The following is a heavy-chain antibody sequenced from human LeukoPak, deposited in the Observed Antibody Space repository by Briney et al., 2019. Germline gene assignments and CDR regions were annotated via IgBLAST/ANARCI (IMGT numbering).Heavy chain of an antibody. V-gene: IGHV3-74*01. CDR1: GFSLSSNG. CDR3: ARATLDGCNSPGLDY. J-gene: IGHJ4*02. D-gene: IGHD5-24*01. Sequence: QPGRSLRLSCAASGFSLSSNGMHWVRQAPGKGLVWVSRIKSDGSSTSYADSVKGRFTISRDNAKNTLYLQMNSLRAEDTAVYYCARATLDGCNSPGLDYWGQGTLVTVSS. CDR2: IKSDGSST.